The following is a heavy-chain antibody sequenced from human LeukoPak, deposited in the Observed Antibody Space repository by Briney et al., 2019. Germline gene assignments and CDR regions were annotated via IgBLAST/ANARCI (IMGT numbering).Heavy chain of an antibody. CDR3: AKTSRVNSAYDSPFDY. V-gene: IGHV3-23*01. Sequence: GGSLRLSCAASGFTFSTYAMSWVRQAPGKGLEWVSAVRGSGSDTYYADSVKGRFTISRDNSKNTLHLQMNSLRAEDTAIYHCAKTSRVNSAYDSPFDYWGQGTLVTVSS. J-gene: IGHJ4*02. CDR1: GFTFSTYA. D-gene: IGHD5-12*01. CDR2: VRGSGSDT.